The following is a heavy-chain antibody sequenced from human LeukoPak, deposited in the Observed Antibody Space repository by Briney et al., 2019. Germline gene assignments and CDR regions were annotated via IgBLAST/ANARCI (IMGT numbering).Heavy chain of an antibody. D-gene: IGHD3-9*01. Sequence: SETLSLTCTVSGGSLTNYYWSWVRQSPEGGLEWMGFIYYSGRTYYNPSLKGRATIPVDTSKNQFSLSLNSVTAADTAVYYCVRESDWLFDHWGQGALVTVSS. CDR2: IYYSGRT. J-gene: IGHJ4*02. V-gene: IGHV4-59*01. CDR3: VRESDWLFDH. CDR1: GGSLTNYY.